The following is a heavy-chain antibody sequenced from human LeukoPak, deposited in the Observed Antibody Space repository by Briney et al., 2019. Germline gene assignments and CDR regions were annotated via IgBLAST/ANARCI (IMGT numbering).Heavy chain of an antibody. CDR3: ARGDYDILTGYSY. J-gene: IGHJ4*02. CDR2: ISSSGSTI. V-gene: IGHV3-48*03. D-gene: IGHD3-9*01. Sequence: PGGSLRLSCAASGFTFSSYEMNWVRQAPGKGLEWVPYISSSGSTIYYADSVKGRFTISRDNAKNSLYLQMNSLRAEDTAVYYRARGDYDILTGYSYWGQGTLVTVSS. CDR1: GFTFSSYE.